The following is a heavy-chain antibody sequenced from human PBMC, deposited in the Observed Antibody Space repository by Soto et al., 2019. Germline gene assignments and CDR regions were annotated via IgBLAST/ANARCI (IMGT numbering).Heavy chain of an antibody. CDR1: GYTFTGYY. V-gene: IGHV1-2*04. CDR3: ARGINIREYYYYSGMDV. J-gene: IGHJ6*02. CDR2: INPNSGGT. Sequence: ASVKVSCKASGYTFTGYYMHWVRQAPGQGLEWMGWINPNSGGTNYAQKFQGWVTMTRDTSISTAYMELSRLRSDDTAVYYCARGINIREYYYYSGMDVWGQGTRVTVSS.